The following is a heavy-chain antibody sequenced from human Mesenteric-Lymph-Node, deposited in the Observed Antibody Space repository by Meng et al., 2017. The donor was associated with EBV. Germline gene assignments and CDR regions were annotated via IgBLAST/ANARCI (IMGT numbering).Heavy chain of an antibody. Sequence: QVQVQQSGPGLVMPSQTLPLTCVISGDSVSSSSAAWTWIRPSPSRGLEWLGRTYYRSKWYNDYAVFVKSRITINPDTSKNQFSLQLNSVTPEDTAVYYCARGATSVFDLWGRGTLGTVS. J-gene: IGHJ2*01. CDR3: ARGATSVFDL. CDR2: TYYRSKWYN. V-gene: IGHV6-1*01. CDR1: GDSVSSSSAA.